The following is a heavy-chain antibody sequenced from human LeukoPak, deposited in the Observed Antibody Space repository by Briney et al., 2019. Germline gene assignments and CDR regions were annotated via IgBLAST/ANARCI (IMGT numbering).Heavy chain of an antibody. CDR3: ARDRNTDFWSGYYTNYFDY. J-gene: IGHJ4*02. V-gene: IGHV3-74*01. Sequence: GGSLRLSCAASGFTFSNYWMHWVRQAPGKGLVWVSRINSDGSSTNYADSMKGRFTIFRDNAKNTLYLQMNSLRAEDTAVYYCARDRNTDFWSGYYTNYFDYWGQGTLVTVSS. D-gene: IGHD3-3*01. CDR2: INSDGSST. CDR1: GFTFSNYW.